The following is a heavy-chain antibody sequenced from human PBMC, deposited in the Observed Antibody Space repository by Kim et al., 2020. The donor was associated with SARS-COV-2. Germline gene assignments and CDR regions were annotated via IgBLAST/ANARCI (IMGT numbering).Heavy chain of an antibody. D-gene: IGHD3-9*01. V-gene: IGHV1-46*01. CDR3: ARDIVATGYYTELDY. Sequence: AQKCQGRVTMTRDTSSNTVYIELRSLRSEDTAMYYCARDIVATGYYTELDYWGQGSLVTVSS. J-gene: IGHJ4*02.